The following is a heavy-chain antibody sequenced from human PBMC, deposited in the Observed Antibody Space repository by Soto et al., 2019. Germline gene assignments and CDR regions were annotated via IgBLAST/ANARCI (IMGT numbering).Heavy chain of an antibody. CDR2: IIPIFGTA. D-gene: IGHD2-2*02. CDR1: GGTFSSYA. CDR3: ASRYHLGYCSSTSCYTHWFDP. Sequence: SVKVSCKASGGTFSSYAISWVRQAPGQGLEWMGGIIPIFGTANYAQKFQGRVTITADESTSTAYMELSSLRSEDTAVYYCASRYHLGYCSSTSCYTHWFDPWGQGTLVTVPS. J-gene: IGHJ5*02. V-gene: IGHV1-69*13.